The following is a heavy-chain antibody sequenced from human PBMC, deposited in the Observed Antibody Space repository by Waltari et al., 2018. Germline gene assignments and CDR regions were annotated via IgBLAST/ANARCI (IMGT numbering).Heavy chain of an antibody. Sequence: QVQLQESGPGLLKPSETLSLTCPVSGCSINGFYWSWIRQTPEKGLEWIAYVFSSGSSGTNPSLRSRVTISADPSKNQISLKLSSVTAGDTAVYFCARHGVGQVVQDWGQGTLVTVSS. CDR2: VFSSGSS. CDR3: ARHGVGQVVQD. CDR1: GCSINGFY. J-gene: IGHJ1*01. D-gene: IGHD1-26*01. V-gene: IGHV4-59*08.